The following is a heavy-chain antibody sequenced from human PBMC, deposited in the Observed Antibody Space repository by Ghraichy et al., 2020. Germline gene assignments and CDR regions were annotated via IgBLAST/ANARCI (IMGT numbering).Heavy chain of an antibody. CDR3: ARGRDGSSGYYYWFDP. CDR2: MNPNSGNT. J-gene: IGHJ5*02. Sequence: SVKVSCRASGYTFTSYDINWVRQATGQGLEWMGWMNPNSGNTGYAQKFQGRVTMTRNTSISTAYMELSSLRSEDTAMYYCARGRDGSSGYYYWFDPWGQGTLVTVSS. V-gene: IGHV1-8*01. D-gene: IGHD3-22*01. CDR1: GYTFTSYD.